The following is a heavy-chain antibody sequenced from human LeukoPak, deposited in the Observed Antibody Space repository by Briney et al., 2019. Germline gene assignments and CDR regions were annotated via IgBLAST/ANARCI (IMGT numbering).Heavy chain of an antibody. CDR1: SDSMSGSY. CDR2: IHYTGRI. V-gene: IGHV4-59*08. J-gene: IGHJ6*02. CDR3: ARRRPLEQVGAFYYHSMDV. Sequence: PSETLSLTCSVSSDSMSGSYWSWIRQPPGRGLEWIGYIHYTGRINKNPYLESRVTMSVDTSKNQFFLNVNSVTAADTAICYCARRRPLEQVGAFYYHSMDVWGPGTTVTVSS.